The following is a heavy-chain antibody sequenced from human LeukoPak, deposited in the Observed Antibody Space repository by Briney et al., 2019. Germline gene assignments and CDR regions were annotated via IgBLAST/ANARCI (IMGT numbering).Heavy chain of an antibody. CDR1: GFTFSSYA. Sequence: GGSLRLSCAASGFTFSSYAMSWVRQAPGKGLEWVAAICGSGGTTYYAYSVKGRSTIARDNSKNSLLLVMNIMSAETAADYYGASCFEDSGGWYSSEFDYWGQGTLVTVSS. D-gene: IGHD6-19*01. CDR2: ICGSGGTT. CDR3: ASCFEDSGGWYSSEFDY. V-gene: IGHV3-23*01. J-gene: IGHJ4*02.